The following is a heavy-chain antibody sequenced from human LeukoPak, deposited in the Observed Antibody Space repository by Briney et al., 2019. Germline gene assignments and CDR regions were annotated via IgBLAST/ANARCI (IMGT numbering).Heavy chain of an antibody. D-gene: IGHD3-22*01. Sequence: GDSLRLSCAASGFTFSSYSMNWVRQAPGKGLEWVSSITGSSTYIHYADSVKGRFTISRDNAKNSLYLQMNSLRAEDTAVYYCARNDPDSSEDWGQGTLVTVSS. CDR2: ITGSSTYI. CDR3: ARNDPDSSED. V-gene: IGHV3-21*01. J-gene: IGHJ4*02. CDR1: GFTFSSYS.